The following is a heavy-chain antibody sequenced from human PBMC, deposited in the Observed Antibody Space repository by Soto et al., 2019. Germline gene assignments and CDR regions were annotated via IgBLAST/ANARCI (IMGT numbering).Heavy chain of an antibody. D-gene: IGHD4-17*01. CDR3: ARDPADYGGNAGYGMDV. CDR1: GFTFSSYG. Sequence: ESGGGVVQPGRSLRLSCAASGFTFSSYGMHWVRQAPGKGPEWVAVIWYDGSNKYYADSVKGRCTISRDNSKNTLYLQMNSLRDEDTAGYYCARDPADYGGNAGYGMDVWGQGTTVTVSS. CDR2: IWYDGSNK. V-gene: IGHV3-33*01. J-gene: IGHJ6*02.